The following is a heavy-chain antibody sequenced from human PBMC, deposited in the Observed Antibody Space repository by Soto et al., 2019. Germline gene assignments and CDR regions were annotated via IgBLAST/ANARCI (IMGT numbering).Heavy chain of an antibody. CDR3: VKGAGWLQDVDY. V-gene: IGHV3-64D*08. CDR2: ISANGGST. Sequence: EVQLVESGGGLVQPGGSLRLSCSASGFTFNDNPMYWVRQAPGKGLEYVSLISANGGSTHYADSVKGRFSISRDNSENTLYLQMSSLRAEDPAVYYCVKGAGWLQDVDYWGQGTLVTVSS. D-gene: IGHD5-12*01. J-gene: IGHJ4*02. CDR1: GFTFNDNP.